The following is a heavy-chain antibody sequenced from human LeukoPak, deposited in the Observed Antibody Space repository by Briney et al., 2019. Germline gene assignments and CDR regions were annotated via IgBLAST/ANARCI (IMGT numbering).Heavy chain of an antibody. CDR2: IYYSGST. J-gene: IGHJ2*01. CDR1: GGSISGYY. V-gene: IGHV4-59*08. CDR3: ARRGSYMYWYFDL. Sequence: SETLSLTCTVSGGSISGYYWSWIRQPPGKGLEWIGYIYYSGSTNYNPSLKSRVTISVDTSKNQFSLKLSSVTAADTAVYYCARRGSYMYWYFDLWGRGTLVTVSS. D-gene: IGHD1-26*01.